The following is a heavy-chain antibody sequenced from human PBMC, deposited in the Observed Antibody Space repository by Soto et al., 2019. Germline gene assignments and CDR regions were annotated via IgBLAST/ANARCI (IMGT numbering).Heavy chain of an antibody. CDR2: ISSSSSYI. J-gene: IGHJ5*02. CDR3: ARDWNSSGWYEPNWFDP. V-gene: IGHV3-21*01. CDR1: GFTFSSYS. D-gene: IGHD6-19*01. Sequence: EVQLVESGGGLVKPGGSLRLSCAASGFTFSSYSMNWVRQAPGKGLEWVSSISSSSSYIYYADSVKGRFTISRDNAKNSLYLQMNSLRAEDTAVYYCARDWNSSGWYEPNWFDPWGQGTLVTVSS.